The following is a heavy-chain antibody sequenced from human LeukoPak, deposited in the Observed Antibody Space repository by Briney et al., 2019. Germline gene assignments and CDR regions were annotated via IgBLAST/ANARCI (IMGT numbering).Heavy chain of an antibody. Sequence: PGGSLRLSCAASGFTFSSYAMSWVRQAPGKGLEWVSAISGSGGSTYYADSVKGRFTISRDNSKNTLYLQMNSLRAEDTAVYYCAKDLGPGCSSTSCCRVDTAMALDYWGQGTLVTVSS. CDR1: GFTFSSYA. D-gene: IGHD2-2*01. V-gene: IGHV3-23*01. J-gene: IGHJ4*02. CDR3: AKDLGPGCSSTSCCRVDTAMALDY. CDR2: ISGSGGST.